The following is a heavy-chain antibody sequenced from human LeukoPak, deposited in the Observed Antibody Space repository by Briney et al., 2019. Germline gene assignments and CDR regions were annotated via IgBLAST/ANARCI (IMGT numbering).Heavy chain of an antibody. CDR3: AALRPPLNGYGYYYYYYMDV. V-gene: IGHV1-58*02. J-gene: IGHJ6*03. CDR2: IVVGSGNT. Sequence: SVKVSCKASGFTFTSSAMQWVRQARGQRLEWIGWIVVGSGNTNCAQKFQERVTITRDMSTSTAYMELSSLRSEDTAVYYCAALRPPLNGYGYYYYYYMDVWGKGTTVTVSS. CDR1: GFTFTSSA. D-gene: IGHD5-18*01.